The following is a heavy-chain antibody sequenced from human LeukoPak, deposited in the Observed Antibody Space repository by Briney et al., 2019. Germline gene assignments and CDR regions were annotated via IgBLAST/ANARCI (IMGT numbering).Heavy chain of an antibody. CDR2: IIPILGIA. Sequence: SVKVSCKASGGTFSSYAISWVRQAPGQGLEWMGRIIPILGIANYAQKLQGRVTMTTDTSTSTAYMELRSLRSDDTAVYYCARDRATYYDILTGYYHFDYWGQGTLVTVSS. CDR3: ARDRATYYDILTGYYHFDY. V-gene: IGHV1-69*04. J-gene: IGHJ4*02. D-gene: IGHD3-9*01. CDR1: GGTFSSYA.